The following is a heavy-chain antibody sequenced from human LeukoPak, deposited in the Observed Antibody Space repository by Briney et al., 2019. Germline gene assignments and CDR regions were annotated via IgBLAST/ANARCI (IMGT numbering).Heavy chain of an antibody. CDR3: VRGAGEIPNFDY. CDR2: IFYSGST. Sequence: SEPLSLTCTVSGGSISSSYWSWLRQPPGKGLDWIGYIFYSGSTNYNPSLKIRVTISIDTSKNQFSLKLSSVTAADTAVYYCVRGAGEIPNFDYWGQGTLVTVSS. CDR1: GGSISSSY. V-gene: IGHV4-59*01. J-gene: IGHJ4*02. D-gene: IGHD3-10*01.